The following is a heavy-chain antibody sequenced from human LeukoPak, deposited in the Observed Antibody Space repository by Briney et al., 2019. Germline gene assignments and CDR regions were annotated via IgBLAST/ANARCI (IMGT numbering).Heavy chain of an antibody. CDR1: GFSLSTIGLC. V-gene: IGHV2-70*11. D-gene: IGHD3-10*01. J-gene: IGHJ4*02. CDR3: AHKGRGSGSYTM. CDR2: IDWDDDK. Sequence: SGPALVKPTQTLTLTCTLSGFSLSTIGLCVSWIRQPPGKALECLARIDWDDDKYYSPSLKTRLTISKDTSKNQVVLIMTNMDPVDTATYYCAHKGRGSGSYTMWGQGTLVTVSS.